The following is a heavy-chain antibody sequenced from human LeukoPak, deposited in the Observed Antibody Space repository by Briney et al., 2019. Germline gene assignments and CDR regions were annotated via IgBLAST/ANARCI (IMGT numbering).Heavy chain of an antibody. V-gene: IGHV4-39*07. CDR3: AREGRITVVRGVNGP. CDR1: GGSISSSSYY. D-gene: IGHD3-10*01. CDR2: IYYSGST. Sequence: SETLSLTCTVSGGSISSSSYYWGWIRQPPGKGLEWIGSIYYSGSTYYNPSLKSRVTISVDTSKNQFSLKLSSVTAADTAVYYCAREGRITVVRGVNGPWGQGTLVTVSS. J-gene: IGHJ5*02.